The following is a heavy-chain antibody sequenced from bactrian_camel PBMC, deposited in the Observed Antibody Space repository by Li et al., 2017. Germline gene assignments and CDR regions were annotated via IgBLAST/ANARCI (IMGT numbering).Heavy chain of an antibody. V-gene: IGHV3S53*01. J-gene: IGHJ4*01. CDR1: GISSSTWC. CDR3: AADFYNLQLARSYNY. Sequence: VQLVESGGGSVQAGGSLRLSCEASGISSSTWCMGWFRQAPGKEREGVAAIDTTGSPTYTYSVKDRFTISKDNVKNTLYLQMNSLQLDDTAMYYCAADFYNLQLARSYNYWGQGTQVTVSS. D-gene: IGHD1*01. CDR2: IDTTGSP.